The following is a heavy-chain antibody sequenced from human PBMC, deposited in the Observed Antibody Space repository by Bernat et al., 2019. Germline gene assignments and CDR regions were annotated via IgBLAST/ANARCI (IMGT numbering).Heavy chain of an antibody. CDR1: GFTVSSNY. D-gene: IGHD3-22*01. J-gene: IGHJ4*02. V-gene: IGHV3-66*01. CDR2: IYSGGST. Sequence: EVQLLESGGDLVQPGGSLRLSCAASGFTVSSNYMSWVRQAPGKGLEWVSVIYSGGSTYYADSVKGRFTISRDNSKNTLYLQMNSLRAEDTAVYYCARDLLPYYYDSSGYYGLGYWGQGTLVTVSS. CDR3: ARDLLPYYYDSSGYYGLGY.